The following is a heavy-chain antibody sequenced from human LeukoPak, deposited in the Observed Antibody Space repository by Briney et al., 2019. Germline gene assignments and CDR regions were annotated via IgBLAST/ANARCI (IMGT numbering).Heavy chain of an antibody. CDR2: ISSSGVST. CDR1: GLTFSTYA. CDR3: AKRAVGLTFDY. D-gene: IGHD1-26*01. J-gene: IGHJ4*02. Sequence: GGSLRLSCAASGLTFSTYAMSWVRQAPGKGPEWVSMISSSGVSTYYAGSVEGRFTISRDNSKNTLYLQMNSLRVEDTAVYYCAKRAVGLTFDYWGQGTLVTVSS. V-gene: IGHV3-23*01.